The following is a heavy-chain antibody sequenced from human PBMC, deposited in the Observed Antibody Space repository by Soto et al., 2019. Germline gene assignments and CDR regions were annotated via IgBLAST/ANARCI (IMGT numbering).Heavy chain of an antibody. J-gene: IGHJ6*02. D-gene: IGHD2-15*01. V-gene: IGHV1-69*12. CDR1: GGTFSSYA. CDR2: IIPIFGTA. Sequence: QVQLVQSGAEVKKPGSSVKVSCKASGGTFSSYAISWLRQAPGQGREWKGGIIPIFGTANYAQKFQGRVTITADESTSTAYMELRSLRSEDTAVYYCARVGIVFGRSYGMDVWGQGPTVTVSS. CDR3: ARVGIVFGRSYGMDV.